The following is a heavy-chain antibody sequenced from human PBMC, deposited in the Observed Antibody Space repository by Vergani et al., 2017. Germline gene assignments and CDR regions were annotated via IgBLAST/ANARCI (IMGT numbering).Heavy chain of an antibody. J-gene: IGHJ3*02. CDR2: IYYSGST. CDR3: ASGTGFGESPAPDAFDI. Sequence: QVQLQESGPGLVKPSETLSLTCTVSGGSISSSSYYWGWIRQPPGKGLEWIGSIYYSGSTYYNPSLKSRVTISVDTSKNQFSLKLSSVTAAETAVYYCASGTGFGESPAPDAFDIWGQGTMVTVSS. D-gene: IGHD3-10*01. CDR1: GGSISSSSYY. V-gene: IGHV4-39*01.